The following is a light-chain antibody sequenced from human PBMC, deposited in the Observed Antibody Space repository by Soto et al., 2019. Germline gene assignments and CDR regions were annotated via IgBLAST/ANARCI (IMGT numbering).Light chain of an antibody. CDR2: GAS. J-gene: IGKJ1*01. CDR1: QDIGIH. CDR3: QQYHSYPTS. Sequence: DIQMTQSPASLSASVGDRVTIACRASQDIGIHLAWFQQKPGKAPKSLIFGASHLQSGVPSKFSGSASGTDFTLTIDSLQPEDFATYYCQQYHSYPTSFGQGTKVEIK. V-gene: IGKV1-16*02.